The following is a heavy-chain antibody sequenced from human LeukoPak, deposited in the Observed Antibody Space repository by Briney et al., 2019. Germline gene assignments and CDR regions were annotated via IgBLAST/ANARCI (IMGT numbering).Heavy chain of an antibody. D-gene: IGHD6-13*01. CDR3: ATIAAAGRYDYYYIDV. CDR2: TIPIFGTA. CDR1: GGTFSSYA. V-gene: IGHV1-69*05. Sequence: ASVKVSCKASGGTFSSYAIGWVRQAPGQGLEWMGGTIPIFGTANYAQKFQGRVTITTDESTSTAYMELSSLRSEDRAVYYCATIAAAGRYDYYYIDVWGKGTTVTVSS. J-gene: IGHJ6*03.